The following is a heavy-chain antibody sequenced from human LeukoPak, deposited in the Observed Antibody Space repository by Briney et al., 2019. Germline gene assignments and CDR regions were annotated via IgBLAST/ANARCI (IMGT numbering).Heavy chain of an antibody. V-gene: IGHV3-21*01. J-gene: IGHJ6*03. CDR2: ISSSSSYI. Sequence: TGGSLRLSCAASGFTFSSYSMNWVRQAPGKGLEWVSSISSSSSYIYYADSVKGRFTISRDNAKNSLYLQMNSLRAEDTAVYYCARDDSNYYYYYYMDVWGKGTTVTVSS. CDR1: GFTFSSYS. D-gene: IGHD4-11*01. CDR3: ARDDSNYYYYYYMDV.